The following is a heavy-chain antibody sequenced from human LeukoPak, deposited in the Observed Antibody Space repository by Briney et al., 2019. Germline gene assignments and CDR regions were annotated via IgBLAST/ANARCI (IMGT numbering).Heavy chain of an antibody. J-gene: IGHJ6*02. V-gene: IGHV1-69*04. Sequence: GASVKVSCKASGGTFSGYAISWVRQAPGQGLEWMGRIIPILGIANYAQKFQGRVTMTRDTSTSTVYMELSSLRSEDTAVYYCARERYYYGSGSYYNPYYGMDVWGQGTTVTVSS. D-gene: IGHD3-10*01. CDR1: GGTFSGYA. CDR3: ARERYYYGSGSYYNPYYGMDV. CDR2: IIPILGIA.